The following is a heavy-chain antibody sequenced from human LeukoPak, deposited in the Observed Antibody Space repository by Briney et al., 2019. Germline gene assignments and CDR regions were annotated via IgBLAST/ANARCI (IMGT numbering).Heavy chain of an antibody. D-gene: IGHD6-19*01. CDR3: ARQSGYSSGWYWDFDS. CDR1: GYSFISYW. J-gene: IGHJ4*02. CDR2: IYPGDSDT. Sequence: GESLKISCKGSGYSFISYWIGWVRQMPGKGLEWMGIIYPGDSDTRYSPSFQGQVTISADKSITTAYLQWSSLKASDTAIYYCARQSGYSSGWYWDFDSWGQGTLVTVSS. V-gene: IGHV5-51*01.